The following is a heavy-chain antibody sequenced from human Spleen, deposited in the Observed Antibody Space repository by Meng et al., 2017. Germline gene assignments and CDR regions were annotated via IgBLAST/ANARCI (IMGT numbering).Heavy chain of an antibody. D-gene: IGHD4-23*01. Sequence: QVHLVESGGGVVQPGRSLRLSCAASGFTFSSYAMHWFRQPPGKGLEWVAVISYDGLDKYYADSVKGRFTVSRDNSMKMLYLQLNSLSADDTALYYCARGQQSSVVTPEGYWGQGTLVTVSS. J-gene: IGHJ4*02. CDR3: ARGQQSSVVTPEGY. CDR1: GFTFSSYA. CDR2: ISYDGLDK. V-gene: IGHV3-30-3*01.